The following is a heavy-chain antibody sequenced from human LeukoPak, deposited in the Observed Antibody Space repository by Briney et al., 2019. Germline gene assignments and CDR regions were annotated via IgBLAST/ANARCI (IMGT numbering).Heavy chain of an antibody. CDR3: ARGHYGGNRYFDN. Sequence: ASVKASCKASGYTFSSYEINWVRQAPGQGLEWVGWMHPNSGKTGYAQKFQGRVTMTSDTSIGTAFMELSSLRSDDTAIFYCARGHYGGNRYFDNWGQGTLVTVSS. CDR1: GYTFSSYE. J-gene: IGHJ4*02. D-gene: IGHD4-23*01. V-gene: IGHV1-8*01. CDR2: MHPNSGKT.